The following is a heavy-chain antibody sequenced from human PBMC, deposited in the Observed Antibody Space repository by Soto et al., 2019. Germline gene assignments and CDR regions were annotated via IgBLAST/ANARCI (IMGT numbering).Heavy chain of an antibody. J-gene: IGHJ4*02. CDR3: ARWDPNYYDSSGYYDY. Sequence: SVKVSCKASGGTFSSYAISWVRQAPGQGLEWMGGIIPIFGTANYAQKFQGRVTITADESTSTAYMELSSLKSEDTAVYYCARWDPNYYDSSGYYDYWGQGTLVTVSS. CDR2: IIPIFGTA. D-gene: IGHD3-22*01. V-gene: IGHV1-69*13. CDR1: GGTFSSYA.